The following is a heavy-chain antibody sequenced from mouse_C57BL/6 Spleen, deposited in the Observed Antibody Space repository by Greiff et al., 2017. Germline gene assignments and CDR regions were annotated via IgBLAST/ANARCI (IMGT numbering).Heavy chain of an antibody. CDR3: ARPLLERYYFDY. V-gene: IGHV1-81*01. CDR2: IYPRSGNT. CDR1: GYTFTSYG. Sequence: VQLVESGAELARPGASVKLSCKASGYTFTSYGISWVKQRTGQGLEWIGEIYPRSGNTYYNEQFKGKATLTADKSSSPAYMELRSLTSEDSAVYFCARPLLERYYFDYWGQGTTLTVSS. D-gene: IGHD2-1*01. J-gene: IGHJ2*01.